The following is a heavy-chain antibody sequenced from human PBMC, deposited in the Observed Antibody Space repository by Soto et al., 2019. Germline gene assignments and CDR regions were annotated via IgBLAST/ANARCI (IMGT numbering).Heavy chain of an antibody. CDR1: RYTFTSYY. D-gene: IGHD2-21*02. CDR2: INPSGGST. J-gene: IGHJ3*02. CDR3: ASLVTANAFDI. Sequence: ASVKVSCKASRYTFTSYYMHWVRQAPGQGLEWMGIINPSGGSTSYAQKFQGRVTMTRDTSTSTVYMELSSLRSEDTAVYYCASLVTANAFDIWGQGTMVTVSS. V-gene: IGHV1-46*01.